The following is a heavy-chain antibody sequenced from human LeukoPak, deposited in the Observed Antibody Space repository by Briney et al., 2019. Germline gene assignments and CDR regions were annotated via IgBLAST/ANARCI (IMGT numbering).Heavy chain of an antibody. Sequence: GESLKISCKGSGYSFTSYWIGWVRQMPGKGLEWMGIIYPGDSDTRYSPSFQGQVTISADKSISTAYLQWSSLKASDTAMYYCARCIAVAGTVVPYYYYGMDVWGQGTTVTVSS. CDR1: GYSFTSYW. CDR2: IYPGDSDT. V-gene: IGHV5-51*01. D-gene: IGHD6-19*01. J-gene: IGHJ6*02. CDR3: ARCIAVAGTVVPYYYYGMDV.